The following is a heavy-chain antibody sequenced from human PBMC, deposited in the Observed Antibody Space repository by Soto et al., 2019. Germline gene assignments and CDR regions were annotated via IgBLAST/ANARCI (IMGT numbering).Heavy chain of an antibody. D-gene: IGHD2-21*02. CDR1: GFTFSSYS. Sequence: AGGSLRLSCAASGFTFSSYSMNWVRQAPGKGLEWVSYISSSSSTIYYADSVKGRFTISRDNAKNSLYLQMNSLRAEDTAVYYCARKSHDCGLTWYYYYMDVWGKGTTVTVSS. CDR2: ISSSSSTI. V-gene: IGHV3-48*01. CDR3: ARKSHDCGLTWYYYYMDV. J-gene: IGHJ6*03.